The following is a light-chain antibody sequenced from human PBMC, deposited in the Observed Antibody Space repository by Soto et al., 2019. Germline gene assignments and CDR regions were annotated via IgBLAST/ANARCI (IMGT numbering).Light chain of an antibody. CDR3: QQYGSSPFT. Sequence: EIVLTQSPGTLSLSPGERATLSCRASQTVNNNYLTWYQQKPGQAPRLLIYGASSRATGIPDRFSGSGSGTDFTLTISRLEPEDFAVYYCQQYGSSPFTFGPGTKVEIK. V-gene: IGKV3-20*01. CDR1: QTVNNNY. CDR2: GAS. J-gene: IGKJ3*01.